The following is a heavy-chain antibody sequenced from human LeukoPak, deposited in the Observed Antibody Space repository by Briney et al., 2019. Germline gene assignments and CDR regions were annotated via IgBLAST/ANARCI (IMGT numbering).Heavy chain of an antibody. V-gene: IGHV4-31*03. CDR2: IFYSGTT. Sequence: SQTLSLTCTVSGSSITSGGFYWTWIRQHPGKGLEWIGYIFYSGTTYYNPSLKSRVTISVDTSKNQFSLKLSSVTAADTAVYYCARRDGYNCFDCWGQGTLVTVSS. CDR1: GSSITSGGFY. CDR3: ARRDGYNCFDC. J-gene: IGHJ4*02. D-gene: IGHD5-24*01.